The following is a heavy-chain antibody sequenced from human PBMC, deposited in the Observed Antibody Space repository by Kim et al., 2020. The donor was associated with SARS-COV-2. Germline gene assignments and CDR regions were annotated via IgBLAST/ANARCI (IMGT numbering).Heavy chain of an antibody. CDR1: GGSFSGYY. V-gene: IGHV4-34*01. J-gene: IGHJ4*02. Sequence: SETLSLTCAVYGGSFSGYYWSWIRQPPGKGLEWIGEINHSGSTNYNPSLKSRVTISVDTSKNQFSLKLSSVTAADTAVYYCARWDGRHYYFDYWGQGTLVTVSS. CDR3: ARWDGRHYYFDY. D-gene: IGHD1-26*01. CDR2: INHSGST.